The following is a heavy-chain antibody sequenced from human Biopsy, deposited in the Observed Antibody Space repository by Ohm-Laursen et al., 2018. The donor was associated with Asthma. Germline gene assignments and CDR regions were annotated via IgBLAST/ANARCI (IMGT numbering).Heavy chain of an antibody. CDR2: NYYSGNT. V-gene: IGHV4-39*01. Sequence: SDTLSLTCTFSGGSINSDYWGWIRQPPGTGLEWMGSNYYSGNTYYNPSLNSRVPISVDTYKNQYSLKLYSVTAADTAVYYCARHRGDSSGYYYDSFDYWGQGTLVTVSS. D-gene: IGHD3-22*01. CDR3: ARHRGDSSGYYYDSFDY. CDR1: GGSINSDY. J-gene: IGHJ4*02.